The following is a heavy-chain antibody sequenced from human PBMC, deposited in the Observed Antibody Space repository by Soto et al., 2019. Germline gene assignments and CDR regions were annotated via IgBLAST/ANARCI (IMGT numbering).Heavy chain of an antibody. CDR2: INPSGGST. Sequence: ASVKVSCKASGYTFTSYYMHWVRQAPGQGLEWMGIINPSGGSTSYAQKFQGRVTMTRDTSTSTVYMELSSLRSEDTAVYYCARDRYYYDSSGQSDYWGQGTLVTVSS. J-gene: IGHJ4*02. V-gene: IGHV1-46*01. CDR1: GYTFTSYY. D-gene: IGHD3-22*01. CDR3: ARDRYYYDSSGQSDY.